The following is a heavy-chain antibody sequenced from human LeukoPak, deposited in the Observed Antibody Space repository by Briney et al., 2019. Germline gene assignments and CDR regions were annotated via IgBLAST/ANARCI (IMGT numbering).Heavy chain of an antibody. V-gene: IGHV1-2*06. CDR3: ARGPGSSSWSHRPFDY. CDR2: INPNSGGT. Sequence: ASVKVCCKASGYTFTGYYMHWVRQAPGQGLEWMGRINPNSGGTNYAQKFQGRVTMTRDTSISTAYMELSRLRSDDTAVYYCARGPGSSSWSHRPFDYWGQGTLVTVSS. J-gene: IGHJ4*02. D-gene: IGHD6-13*01. CDR1: GYTFTGYY.